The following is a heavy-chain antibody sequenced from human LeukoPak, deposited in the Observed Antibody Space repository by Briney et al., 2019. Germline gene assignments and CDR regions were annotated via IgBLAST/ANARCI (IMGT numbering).Heavy chain of an antibody. V-gene: IGHV1-2*02. CDR1: GYTFTGYY. CDR2: INPNSGGT. CDR3: AREYYDILTGYREYYFDY. J-gene: IGHJ4*02. D-gene: IGHD3-9*01. Sequence: ASVKVSCKASGYTFTGYYMHWVRQAPGQGLEWMGWINPNSGGTNYAQKFQGRVTMTRDTSTSTAYMELSRLRSDDTAVYYCAREYYDILTGYREYYFDYWGQGTLVTVSS.